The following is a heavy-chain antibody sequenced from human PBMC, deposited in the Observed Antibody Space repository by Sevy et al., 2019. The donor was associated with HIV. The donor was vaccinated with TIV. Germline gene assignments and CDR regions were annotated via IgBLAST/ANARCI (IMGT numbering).Heavy chain of an antibody. Sequence: SETLSLTCTVSGGSISSYYWSWIRQPPGKGLEWIGYIYYSGSTNYNPSLKSRVTISVDTSKNQFSLKLSSVTAADTAVYYCAILPLGYCSGGICYQDAFDIWGQGTMVTVSS. CDR1: GGSISSYY. D-gene: IGHD2-15*01. J-gene: IGHJ3*02. CDR2: IYYSGST. V-gene: IGHV4-59*01. CDR3: AILPLGYCSGGICYQDAFDI.